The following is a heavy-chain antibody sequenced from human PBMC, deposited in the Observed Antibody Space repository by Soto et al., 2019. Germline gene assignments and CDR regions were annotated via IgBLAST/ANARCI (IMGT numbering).Heavy chain of an antibody. D-gene: IGHD3-22*01. CDR1: GGSIDSYY. CDR2: VYYTGTT. Sequence: SETLSLTCXVSGGSIDSYYWTWIRQPPGKGLEWIGYVYYTGTTTYSPSLKSRVTISVDTSMNQISLKLSSVTAADTAFYYCARLGGYYQSLDTWGQGTLVTVS. V-gene: IGHV4-59*08. J-gene: IGHJ5*02. CDR3: ARLGGYYQSLDT.